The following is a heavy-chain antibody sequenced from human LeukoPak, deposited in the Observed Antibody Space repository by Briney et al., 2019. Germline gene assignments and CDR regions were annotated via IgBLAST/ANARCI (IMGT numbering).Heavy chain of an antibody. CDR2: VYYSGAT. CDR3: ARGRPYDSGVPPWFDP. J-gene: IGHJ5*02. D-gene: IGHD3-22*01. CDR1: GGSTKSYY. Sequence: SETLSLTCSVAGGSTKSYYWTWIRQPPGKGLEWMGYVYYSGATNYNPSLKSRVTIPVDTSKAQLSLRLRSVTAADMALYYCARGRPYDSGVPPWFDPWGQGTLVTVSS. V-gene: IGHV4-59*12.